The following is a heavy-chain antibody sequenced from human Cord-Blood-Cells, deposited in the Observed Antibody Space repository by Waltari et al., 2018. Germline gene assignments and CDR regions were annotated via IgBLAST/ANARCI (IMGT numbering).Heavy chain of an antibody. CDR2: IYDSGST. Sequence: QLQLQESGPGLVKPSETLSLTCTVSGGSISSSSYYWGWIREPPGKGLEWFGSIYDSGSTYYNPSLKSRVTISVETSKTQFSRKLSSVTAADTAVYYCARYSATVTTFLDYWGQGTLVTVSS. CDR1: GGSISSSSYY. J-gene: IGHJ4*02. V-gene: IGHV4-39*01. D-gene: IGHD4-4*01. CDR3: ARYSATVTTFLDY.